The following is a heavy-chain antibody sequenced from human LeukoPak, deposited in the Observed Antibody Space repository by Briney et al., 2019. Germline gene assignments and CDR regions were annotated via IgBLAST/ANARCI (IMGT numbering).Heavy chain of an antibody. V-gene: IGHV4-34*01. Sequence: SETLSLTCAVYGGSFSGYYWSWIRQPPGKGLEWIGEINHSGSTNYNPSLKSRVTISVDKSKNQFSLKLSSVTAADTAVYYCARNRWLVFGYWGQGTLVTVSS. CDR1: GGSFSGYY. D-gene: IGHD6-19*01. CDR2: INHSGST. CDR3: ARNRWLVFGY. J-gene: IGHJ4*02.